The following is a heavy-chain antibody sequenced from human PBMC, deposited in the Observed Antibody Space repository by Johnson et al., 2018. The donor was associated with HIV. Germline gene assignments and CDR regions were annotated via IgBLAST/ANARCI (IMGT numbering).Heavy chain of an antibody. D-gene: IGHD1-26*01. J-gene: IGHJ3*02. Sequence: QVQLVESGGGVVQPGRSLRLSCAASGFTFSSYGMHWVRQAPGKGLEWVAVISYDGSNQYYGDSVKGRFTISRDNSKNTLYLQMNSLRAEDTAVYYCAKWSIVGATFSDAFDIWGQGTMVTVSS. CDR1: GFTFSSYG. V-gene: IGHV3-30*18. CDR2: ISYDGSNQ. CDR3: AKWSIVGATFSDAFDI.